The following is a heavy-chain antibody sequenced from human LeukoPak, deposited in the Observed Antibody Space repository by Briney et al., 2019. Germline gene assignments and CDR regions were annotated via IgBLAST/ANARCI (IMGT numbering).Heavy chain of an antibody. CDR1: GFTFSLYW. D-gene: IGHD1-26*01. J-gene: IGHJ4*02. Sequence: GGSLRLSCAASGFTFSLYWMSWVRQAPGKGLEWVANIEPDGREKYYAESLKGRFTISRDNAKNSLYLQMDSLRAEDTAVYYCATDRNSGKYYDYWGQGTLVTVSS. V-gene: IGHV3-7*01. CDR3: ATDRNSGKYYDY. CDR2: IEPDGREK.